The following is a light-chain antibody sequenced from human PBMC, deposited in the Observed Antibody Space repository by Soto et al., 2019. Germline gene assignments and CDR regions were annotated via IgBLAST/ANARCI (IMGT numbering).Light chain of an antibody. Sequence: DIQMTQSPSSLSASVGDRVTITCRASQGIRHDLGWYQQKPGKAPKRLIYTASSLQSGVPPRFSGSGSGTKFTLTISSLQPEDFATYYCLQNNSYPVTFGQGKKVEIK. J-gene: IGKJ1*01. CDR3: LQNNSYPVT. V-gene: IGKV1-17*01. CDR1: QGIRHD. CDR2: TAS.